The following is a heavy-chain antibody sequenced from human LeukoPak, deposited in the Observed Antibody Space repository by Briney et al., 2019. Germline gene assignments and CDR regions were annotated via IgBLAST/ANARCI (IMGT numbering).Heavy chain of an antibody. CDR3: AKVNPYSSGWYGLYRSPGYYYYMDV. CDR1: GFTFSSYA. CDR2: IYSGGST. V-gene: IGHV3-66*02. J-gene: IGHJ6*03. Sequence: GGSLRLSCAASGFTFSSYAMSWVRQAPGKGLEWVSIIYSGGSTYYADSMKGRFTVSRDNSKNTVYLQMNSLRAEDTAVYYCAKVNPYSSGWYGLYRSPGYYYYMDVWGKGTTVTISS. D-gene: IGHD6-19*01.